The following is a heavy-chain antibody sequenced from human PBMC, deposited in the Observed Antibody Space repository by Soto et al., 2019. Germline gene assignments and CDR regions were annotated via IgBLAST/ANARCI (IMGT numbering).Heavy chain of an antibody. CDR3: ARWAAAVVRDGMDV. Sequence: GGSLRLSCAASGFTFSSYSMNWVRQAPGKGLEWVSSISSSSSYIYYADSVKGRFTISRDNAKNSLYLQMNSLRAEDTAVYYCARWAAAVVRDGMDVWGQGTTVTVSS. J-gene: IGHJ6*02. CDR1: GFTFSSYS. D-gene: IGHD6-13*01. V-gene: IGHV3-21*01. CDR2: ISSSSSYI.